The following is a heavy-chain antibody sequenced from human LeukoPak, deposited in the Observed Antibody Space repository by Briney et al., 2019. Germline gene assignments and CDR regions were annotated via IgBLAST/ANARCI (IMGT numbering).Heavy chain of an antibody. CDR2: INPNSGGT. Sequence: ASVKVSCKASGYTFTGYYMHWVRQAPGQGLVWMGWINPNSGGTNYAQKFQGWVTMTRDTSISTAYMELSRLRSDDTAVYYCAVTFGGVITYFDYWGQGTLVTVSS. CDR1: GYTFTGYY. V-gene: IGHV1-2*04. CDR3: AVTFGGVITYFDY. D-gene: IGHD3-16*02. J-gene: IGHJ4*02.